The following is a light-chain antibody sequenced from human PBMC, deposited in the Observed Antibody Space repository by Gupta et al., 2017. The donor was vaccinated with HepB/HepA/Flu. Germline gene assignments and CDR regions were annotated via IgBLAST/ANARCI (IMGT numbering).Light chain of an antibody. J-gene: IGLJ2*01. V-gene: IGLV3-25*03. CDR2: KDS. Sequence: SYELTQPPSVSVSPGQTARITCSGDALPKQYAYWYQQKPGPAPVLVIYKDSERPAGIPGRFSGSSSGTTVTLTISGVQAEDEADYYCQSADSSGTSLFGGGTKLTVL. CDR3: QSADSSGTSL. CDR1: ALPKQY.